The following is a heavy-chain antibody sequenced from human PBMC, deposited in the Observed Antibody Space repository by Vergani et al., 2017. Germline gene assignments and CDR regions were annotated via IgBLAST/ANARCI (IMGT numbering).Heavy chain of an antibody. D-gene: IGHD3-22*01. CDR2: ISARDPST. CDR1: GFTSSACP. J-gene: IGHJ4*02. CDR3: ARLSYDTTPYLQGGYDC. V-gene: IGHV3-23*04. Sequence: EVQLVESGGGVIQPGGSVRLSCAASGFTSSACPMTWVRQAPGKGLEWVSAISARDPSTYYTDSVKGRFTISRDNSKNMLYLQMNSLRAEDTAVYYCARLSYDTTPYLQGGYDCWGQGTLVSVSS.